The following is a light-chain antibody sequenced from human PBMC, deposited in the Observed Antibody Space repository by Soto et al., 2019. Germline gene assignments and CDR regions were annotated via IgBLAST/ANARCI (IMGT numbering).Light chain of an antibody. CDR3: QQYNNWPQT. CDR1: QSVSSNH. J-gene: IGKJ1*01. V-gene: IGKV3-20*01. Sequence: EIVLTQSPRSLSLSPRERATLSCRASQSVSSNHLAWYQQRPGQAPRLLIYGASRRATGIPDRFSGSGSGTDFTLTISSLQSEDFAVYYCQQYNNWPQTFGQGTKVE. CDR2: GAS.